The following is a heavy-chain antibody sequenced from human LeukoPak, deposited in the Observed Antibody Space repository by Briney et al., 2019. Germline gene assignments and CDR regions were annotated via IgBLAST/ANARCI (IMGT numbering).Heavy chain of an antibody. J-gene: IGHJ6*03. Sequence: SETLSLTCAVSGGSISSDSFYWSWIRQPAGKGLEWIGRIFASGSTNYNPSLKSRVTMSVDTSKNQFSLKLSSVTAADTAVYYCARSTGQYQLLYFYYYMDVWGKGTTVTVSS. D-gene: IGHD2-2*01. V-gene: IGHV4-61*02. CDR1: GGSISSDSFY. CDR2: IFASGST. CDR3: ARSTGQYQLLYFYYYMDV.